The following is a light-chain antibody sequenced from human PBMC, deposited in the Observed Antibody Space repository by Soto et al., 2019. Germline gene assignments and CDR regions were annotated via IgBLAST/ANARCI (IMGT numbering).Light chain of an antibody. CDR3: QQRSNWPTT. Sequence: EILLTQSPATLSLSPGERDTLACRASQSVSSYLAWYQQTPGQAPRILIYDASNRDTGIPARFSGSGSGTDFTLTISRLEPEDFEVYYCQQRSNWPTTFGQGTKVDIK. CDR1: QSVSSY. V-gene: IGKV3-11*01. J-gene: IGKJ1*01. CDR2: DAS.